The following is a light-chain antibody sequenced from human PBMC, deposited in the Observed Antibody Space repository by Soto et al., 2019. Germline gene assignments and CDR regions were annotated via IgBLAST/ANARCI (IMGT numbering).Light chain of an antibody. V-gene: IGLV2-14*02. CDR3: SSYASSNTAV. Sequence: QSALTQPASVSGSPGQSITISCTGTSSDVGSYNLVSWYQQHPGKAPKLMIYEGSKRPSGVSNRFSGSKSGNTASLTISGLQAEDEADYYCSSYASSNTAVFGGGTQLTVL. J-gene: IGLJ7*01. CDR1: SSDVGSYNL. CDR2: EGS.